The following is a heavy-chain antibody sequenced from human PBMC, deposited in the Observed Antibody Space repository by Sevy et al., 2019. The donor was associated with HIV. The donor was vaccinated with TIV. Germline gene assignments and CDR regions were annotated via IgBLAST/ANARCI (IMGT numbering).Heavy chain of an antibody. CDR3: AKLIRASGD. Sequence: GGSLRLSCAASGFTFSNYAMIWVRQAPGKGLEWVSGISGGGVPTWYADSVKGRFTISRDNSKNTLYVQMNSLRAEDTAVYYCAKLIRASGDWGQGTLVTVSS. CDR2: ISGGGVPT. CDR1: GFTFSNYA. J-gene: IGHJ4*02. D-gene: IGHD1-26*01. V-gene: IGHV3-23*01.